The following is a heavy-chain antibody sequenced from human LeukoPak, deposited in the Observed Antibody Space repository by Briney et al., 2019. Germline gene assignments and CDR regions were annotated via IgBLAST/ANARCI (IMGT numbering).Heavy chain of an antibody. CDR1: GGSSSGYL. J-gene: IGHJ6*02. Sequence: SETLSLTCDVPGGSSSGYLWSWIRQSPGKGLEWIGEVNYRGSPNYNPSLESRVTISVDTSNNQLSLKLTSVTAADTALYYCTRSGLTGMREYERADFYYYGMDLWGQGTAVTVFS. V-gene: IGHV4-34*01. CDR2: VNYRGSP. CDR3: TRSGLTGMREYERADFYYYGMDL. D-gene: IGHD2/OR15-2a*01.